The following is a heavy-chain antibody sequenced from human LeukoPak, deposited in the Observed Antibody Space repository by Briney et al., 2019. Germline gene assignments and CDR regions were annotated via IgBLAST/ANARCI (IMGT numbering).Heavy chain of an antibody. V-gene: IGHV4-39*06. Sequence: SETLSLTCTVSGGSISSSSYYWGWIRHPPGKGLEWIGSMYYSGSTYYNPSLKTRFTISVDTSKNQFTRKLTSLTSADTAVYYCARGILTGYSLYFDYWGQGTLVTVSS. D-gene: IGHD3-9*01. CDR1: GGSISSSSYY. CDR3: ARGILTGYSLYFDY. J-gene: IGHJ4*02. CDR2: MYYSGST.